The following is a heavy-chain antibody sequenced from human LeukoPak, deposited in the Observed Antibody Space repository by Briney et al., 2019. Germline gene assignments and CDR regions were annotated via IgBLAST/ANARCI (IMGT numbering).Heavy chain of an antibody. V-gene: IGHV3-53*04. CDR2: IYSGGST. D-gene: IGHD2-2*01. CDR1: GFTVSSNY. Sequence: GGSLRLSCAASGFTVSSNYMSWVRQAPGKGLEWVSVIYSGGSTYYADSVKGRFTISRHNSKNTLYLQMNSLRAEDTAVYYCARAGRYQLLGKGDAFDIWGQGTMVTVSS. J-gene: IGHJ3*02. CDR3: ARAGRYQLLGKGDAFDI.